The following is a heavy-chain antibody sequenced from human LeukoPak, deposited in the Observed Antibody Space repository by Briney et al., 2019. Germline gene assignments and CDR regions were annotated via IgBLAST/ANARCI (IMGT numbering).Heavy chain of an antibody. CDR1: GYTLTSYD. D-gene: IGHD6-19*01. CDR3: ARGRSGWDRSDY. CDR2: MNPNSGNT. V-gene: IGHV1-8*01. J-gene: IGHJ4*02. Sequence: ASVKVSCKASGYTLTSYDINWVRQATGQGLEWMGWMNPNSGNTGYAQKFQGRVTMTRNTSISTAYMELSSLRSEDTAVYYCARGRSGWDRSDYWGQGTLVTVSS.